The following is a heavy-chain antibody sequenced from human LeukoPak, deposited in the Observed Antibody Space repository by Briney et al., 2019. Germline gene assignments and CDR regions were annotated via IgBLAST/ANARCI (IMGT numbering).Heavy chain of an antibody. CDR3: ARVVGGYNYPLDY. Sequence: SVKVSCKASGGTFSSYAISWVRQAPGQGLEWMGRIIPILGIANYAQKFQGRVTITADKSTSTAYMELSSLGSEDTAVYYCARVVGGYNYPLDYWGQGTLVTVSS. CDR1: GGTFSSYA. J-gene: IGHJ4*02. D-gene: IGHD5-24*01. V-gene: IGHV1-69*04. CDR2: IIPILGIA.